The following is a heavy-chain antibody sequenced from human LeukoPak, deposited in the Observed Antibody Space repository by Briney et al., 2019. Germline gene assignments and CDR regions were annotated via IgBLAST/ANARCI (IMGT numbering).Heavy chain of an antibody. CDR3: ASFSTAFDY. CDR2: MYYSGST. D-gene: IGHD2/OR15-2a*01. Sequence: TSETLSLTCTVSGGSISSYYWSWIRQPPGKGVEWIGYMYYSGSTNYNPSLKSRVTISVDTSKNQFSLKLSSVTAADTAVYYCASFSTAFDYWGQGTLVTVSS. J-gene: IGHJ4*02. V-gene: IGHV4-59*01. CDR1: GGSISSYY.